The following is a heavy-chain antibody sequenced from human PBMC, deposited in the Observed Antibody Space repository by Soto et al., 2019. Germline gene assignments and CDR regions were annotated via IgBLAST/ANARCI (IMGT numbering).Heavy chain of an antibody. CDR1: GGSISSGGYY. D-gene: IGHD6-13*01. V-gene: IGHV4-31*03. J-gene: IGHJ5*02. CDR3: AREGSSSRKLESHWFDP. Sequence: TLSLTCTVSGGSISSGGYYWSWIRQHPGKGLEWIGYIYYSGSTYYNPSLKSRVTISVDTSKNQFSLKLSSVTAADTAVYYCAREGSSSRKLESHWFDPWGQGTLVTVSS. CDR2: IYYSGST.